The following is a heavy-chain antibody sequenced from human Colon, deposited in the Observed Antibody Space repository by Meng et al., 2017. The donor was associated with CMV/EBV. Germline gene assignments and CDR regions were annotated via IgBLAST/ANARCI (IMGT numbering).Heavy chain of an antibody. D-gene: IGHD5-12*01. Sequence: QINLKESGPTLVKPTQTLTLTCTFSGFSFTTDKAGVGWIRHPPGKALEWPALIYWDDDTRYSPSLKTRLTITRDTSKNQVILTMTNMDPADTATYYCVHRSYSGQDDYWGQGALVTVSS. J-gene: IGHJ4*02. CDR3: VHRSYSGQDDY. CDR1: GFSFTTDKAG. CDR2: IYWDDDT. V-gene: IGHV2-5*02.